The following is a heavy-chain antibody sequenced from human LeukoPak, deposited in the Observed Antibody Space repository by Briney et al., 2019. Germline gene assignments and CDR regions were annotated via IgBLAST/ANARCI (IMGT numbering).Heavy chain of an antibody. J-gene: IGHJ3*02. CDR3: ATREQQLVPPDAFDI. CDR2: ISSSGSTI. CDR1: GFTFSDYY. D-gene: IGHD6-13*01. V-gene: IGHV3-11*04. Sequence: GGSLRLSCAASGFTFSDYYMSWIRQAPGKGLEWVSYISSSGSTIYYADSVKGRFTISRDNAKNSLYLQMNSLRAEDTAVYYCATREQQLVPPDAFDIWGQGTMVTVSS.